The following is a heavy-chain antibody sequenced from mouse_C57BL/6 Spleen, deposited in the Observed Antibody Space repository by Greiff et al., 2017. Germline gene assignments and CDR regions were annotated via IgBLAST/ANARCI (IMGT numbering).Heavy chain of an antibody. CDR1: GYTFTDYN. Sequence: EVKLQQSGPELVKPGASVKIPCKASGYTFTDYNMDWVKPSHGKSLEWIGDINPNNGGTIYNQKFKGKATLTVDKSSSTAYMELRSLTSEDTAVYYCAGNLPPSYAMGYWGQGTSVTVSS. V-gene: IGHV1-18*01. J-gene: IGHJ4*01. CDR3: AGNLPPSYAMGY. CDR2: INPNNGGT.